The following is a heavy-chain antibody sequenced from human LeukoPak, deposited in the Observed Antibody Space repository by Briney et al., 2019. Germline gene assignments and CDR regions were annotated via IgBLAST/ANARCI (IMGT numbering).Heavy chain of an antibody. CDR1: GASLNSYY. Sequence: SETLSLTCTVSGASLNSYYWGWVRQPAGKGREGIGRIYPTGTTNYIPSFKSGRTISLDTCKNQLSLKLRTVTAADTAVYYCGRQGYTASYYFVDYWSQGTLVTVSS. D-gene: IGHD3-10*01. CDR3: GRQGYTASYYFVDY. J-gene: IGHJ4*02. CDR2: IYPTGTT. V-gene: IGHV4-4*07.